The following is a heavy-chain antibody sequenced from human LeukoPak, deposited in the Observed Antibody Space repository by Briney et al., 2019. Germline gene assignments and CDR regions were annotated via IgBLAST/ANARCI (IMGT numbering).Heavy chain of an antibody. J-gene: IGHJ4*02. V-gene: IGHV7-4-1*02. CDR2: INTNTGNP. CDR3: ARGTDYYGSGSHYN. Sequence: ASVKVSCKASGYTFTSYAMNWVRQAPGQGLEWMGRINTNTGNPTYAQGFTGRFVFSLDTSVSTAYLQISSLKAEDTAVYYCARGTDYYGSGSHYNWGQGTLATVSS. CDR1: GYTFTSYA. D-gene: IGHD3-10*01.